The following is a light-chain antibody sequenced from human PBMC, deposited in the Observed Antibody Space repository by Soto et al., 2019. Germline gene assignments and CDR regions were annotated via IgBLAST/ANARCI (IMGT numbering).Light chain of an antibody. J-gene: IGKJ3*01. V-gene: IGKV1-33*01. CDR1: QAISNY. Sequence: DIQMTQSPSSLSASVGDRVTITCQARQAISNYLNWYQQKPGKAPKLLIYDASNLETGVPSRFSGSGSGTDFTFTISSLQPEDIATYYCQQYDNLPFTFGHGTKVDIK. CDR3: QQYDNLPFT. CDR2: DAS.